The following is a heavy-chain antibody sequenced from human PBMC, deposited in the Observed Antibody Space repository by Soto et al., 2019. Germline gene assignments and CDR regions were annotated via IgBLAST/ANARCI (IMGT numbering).Heavy chain of an antibody. D-gene: IGHD6-19*01. CDR2: IYWNDDK. CDR1: GFSLRTSGVG. Sequence: QITLKESGPTLVKPTQTLTLTCIFSGFSLRTSGVGVGWIRQPPGKALEWLGFIYWNDDKRYRPSLKSRLTIAKDTSKYQVVLTVTNMDSVDTATYYCAKSGSSGWYGWFDPWGQGTLVTVSS. V-gene: IGHV2-5*01. CDR3: AKSGSSGWYGWFDP. J-gene: IGHJ5*02.